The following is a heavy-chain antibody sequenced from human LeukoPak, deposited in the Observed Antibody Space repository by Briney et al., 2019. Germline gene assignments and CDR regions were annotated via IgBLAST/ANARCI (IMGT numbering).Heavy chain of an antibody. CDR1: GGSFSGYC. V-gene: IGHV4-59*01. D-gene: IGHD6-13*01. CDR2: IYYSGST. CDR3: ARGSSSWYASPVF. J-gene: IGHJ4*02. Sequence: SETLSLTCAVYGGSFSGYCWSWIRQPPGKGLEWIGYIYYSGSTNYNPSLKSRVTISVDTSKNQFSLKLGSVTAADTAVYYCARGSSSWYASPVFWGQGTLVTVSS.